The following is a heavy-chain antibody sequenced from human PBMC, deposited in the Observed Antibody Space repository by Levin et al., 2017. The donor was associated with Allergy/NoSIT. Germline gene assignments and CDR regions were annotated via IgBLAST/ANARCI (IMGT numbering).Heavy chain of an antibody. CDR2: FDPEDGET. J-gene: IGHJ4*02. D-gene: IGHD3-22*01. CDR3: ATDRGWGPRITMIVARRARFDY. V-gene: IGHV1-24*01. CDR1: GYTLTELS. Sequence: ASVKVSCKVSGYTLTELSMHWVRQAPGKGLEWMGGFDPEDGETIYAQKFQGRVTMTEDTSTDTAYMELSSLRSEDTAVYYCATDRGWGPRITMIVARRARFDYWGQGTLVTVSS.